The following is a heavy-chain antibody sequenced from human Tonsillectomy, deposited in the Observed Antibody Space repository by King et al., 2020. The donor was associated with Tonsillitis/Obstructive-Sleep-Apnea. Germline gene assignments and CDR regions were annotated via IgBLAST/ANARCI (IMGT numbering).Heavy chain of an antibody. Sequence: VQLVESGGGLVKPGRSLRLSCTASGFTFGDYAMSWFRQAPGKGLEWVGFIRSKAYGGTTEYAASVKGRFTISRDDSKSIAYLQVNSLKTEDTAVYYCTRDQVLGNSRYYFDYLGQGTLVTVSS. CDR2: IRSKAYGGTT. V-gene: IGHV3-49*05. CDR1: GFTFGDYA. J-gene: IGHJ4*02. D-gene: IGHD4-23*01. CDR3: TRDQVLGNSRYYFDY.